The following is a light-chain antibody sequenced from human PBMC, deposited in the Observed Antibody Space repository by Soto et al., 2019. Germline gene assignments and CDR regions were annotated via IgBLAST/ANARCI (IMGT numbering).Light chain of an antibody. J-gene: IGKJ1*01. CDR2: GAS. CDR1: QSLSSTC. CDR3: QQYGSSPLT. V-gene: IGKV3-20*01. Sequence: EIVLTQSPGTLSLSPGERATLSCRASQSLSSTCLAWYQQKPGQAPRLLIYGASNRATGIPDRFSGSGSGTDFTLTINRLEPEDFAVYYCQQYGSSPLTFGQGTKVEIK.